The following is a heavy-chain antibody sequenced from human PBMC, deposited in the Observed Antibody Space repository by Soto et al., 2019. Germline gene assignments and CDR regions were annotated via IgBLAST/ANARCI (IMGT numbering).Heavy chain of an antibody. Sequence: QVQLVESGGGVVQPGKSLRLSCAASGFTFSSYGMHWVRQAPGNGLEWVAVIWYDGSNDDYAESVKGRFTISKDNSKNTLYMQMNSLRAEDTAVYDCARIAVPGTWWFDPWGQGTLVTVSS. CDR3: ARIAVPGTWWFDP. J-gene: IGHJ5*02. CDR2: IWYDGSND. D-gene: IGHD6-13*01. CDR1: GFTFSSYG. V-gene: IGHV3-33*01.